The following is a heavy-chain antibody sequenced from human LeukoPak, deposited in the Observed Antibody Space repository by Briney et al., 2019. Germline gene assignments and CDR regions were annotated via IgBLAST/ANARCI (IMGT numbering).Heavy chain of an antibody. J-gene: IGHJ4*01. CDR3: AKGGWLDY. Sequence: GGSLRLSCAASGFPYNTYPMSWVRQAPGEGLEWVSVLSGSGDWTYYAHFVKGRFTISRDNSKNTVYLQMDSLRAEDTAAYDCAKGGWLDYWGHGALVTVSS. CDR2: LSGSGDWT. CDR1: GFPYNTYP. V-gene: IGHV3-23*01. D-gene: IGHD2-15*01.